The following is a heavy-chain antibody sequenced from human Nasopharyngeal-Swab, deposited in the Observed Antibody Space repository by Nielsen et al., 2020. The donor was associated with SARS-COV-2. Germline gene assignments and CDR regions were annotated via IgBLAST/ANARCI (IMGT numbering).Heavy chain of an antibody. CDR1: GFTFSSYA. CDR3: ASGPAAMTFDY. Sequence: GGSLRLSCAASGFTFSSYAMHWVRQAPGKGLEWVAVISYDGSNKYYADSVKGRFTISRDNSKNTLYLQMNSLRAEDTAVYYCASGPAAMTFDYWGQGTLVTVSS. V-gene: IGHV3-30-3*01. D-gene: IGHD2-2*01. CDR2: ISYDGSNK. J-gene: IGHJ4*02.